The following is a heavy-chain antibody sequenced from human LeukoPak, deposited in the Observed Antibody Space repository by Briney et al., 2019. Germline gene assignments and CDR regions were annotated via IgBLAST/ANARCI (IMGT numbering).Heavy chain of an antibody. V-gene: IGHV4-38-2*02. CDR3: ARLAYCGGDCYSSFDY. D-gene: IGHD2-21*02. Sequence: SQTLSLTCTVSGYSISSGYYWGWIRQPPGKGLEWIGSIYHSGSTYYNPSLKSRVTISVDTSKNQFSLKLSSVTAADTAVYYCARLAYCGGDCYSSFDYWGQGTLVTVSS. CDR2: IYHSGST. CDR1: GYSISSGYY. J-gene: IGHJ4*02.